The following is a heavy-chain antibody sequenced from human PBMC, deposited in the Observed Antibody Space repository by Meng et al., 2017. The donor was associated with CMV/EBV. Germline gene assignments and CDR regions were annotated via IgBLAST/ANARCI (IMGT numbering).Heavy chain of an antibody. Sequence: ASVKVSCKASGYTFTSYDINWVRQATGQGLEWMGWMNPNSGNTGYAQKFQGRVTMTRNTSISTAYMELSSLRSEDTAVYYCIYSSSPYYYYGMGVWGQGTTVTVSS. CDR3: IYSSSPYYYYGMGV. D-gene: IGHD6-6*01. CDR2: MNPNSGNT. CDR1: GYTFTSYD. J-gene: IGHJ6*02. V-gene: IGHV1-8*01.